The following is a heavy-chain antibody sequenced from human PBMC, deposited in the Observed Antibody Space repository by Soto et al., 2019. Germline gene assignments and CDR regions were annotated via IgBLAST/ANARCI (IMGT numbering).Heavy chain of an antibody. CDR2: IYYSGDT. CDR1: GGSISSYY. V-gene: IGHV4-59*01. CDR3: ATSPYCSSTSCYWFDS. Sequence: QVQLQESGPGLVKPSETLSLTCTVSGGSISSYYWSWIRQPPGKGLEWIGYIYYSGDTNYNPSLKSRLTISVDTSKNQFSLKLNSVTAADTAVYYCATSPYCSSTSCYWFDSWGQGTLVTVSS. J-gene: IGHJ5*01. D-gene: IGHD2-2*01.